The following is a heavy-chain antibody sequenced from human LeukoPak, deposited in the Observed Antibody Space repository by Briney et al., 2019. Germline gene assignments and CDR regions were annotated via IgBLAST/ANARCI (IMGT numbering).Heavy chain of an antibody. V-gene: IGHV1-2*02. D-gene: IGHD2-15*01. CDR3: ARDRGGYCSGYNCLDAFDI. CDR2: INPNSGGT. J-gene: IGHJ3*02. CDR1: GYTFTDYY. Sequence: ASVKVSCKASGYTFTDYYMHWVRQAPGQGLEWMGWINPNSGGTNYAQKFQGGVTMTRDTSISTAYMELSRLRSDDTAVYYCARDRGGYCSGYNCLDAFDIWGLGTMVTVPS.